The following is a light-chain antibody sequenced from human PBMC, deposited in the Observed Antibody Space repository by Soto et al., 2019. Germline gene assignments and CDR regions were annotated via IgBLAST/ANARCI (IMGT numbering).Light chain of an antibody. CDR2: AAS. V-gene: IGKV1-12*01. Sequence: DIQMTQSPSSVSASGGDSATITCRASQCISSWLAWYQQKPGKAPKXMIYAASSLQSGVPSRFSGSGSGTDCTLTISSLQPEDFATYYCQQANSFPLTLGGGTKVDIK. CDR3: QQANSFPLT. J-gene: IGKJ4*01. CDR1: QCISSW.